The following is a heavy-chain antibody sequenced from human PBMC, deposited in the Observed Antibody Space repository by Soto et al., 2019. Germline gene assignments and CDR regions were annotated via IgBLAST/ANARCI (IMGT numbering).Heavy chain of an antibody. CDR3: ARDKSKNYGTPDASSWFHP. CDR2: INPSGDSR. Sequence: ASVKVSCKASGFSFSDYFMHWVRQAPGQGLEWMGIINPSGDSRNYAQKFQGRVTITRDTSTSTVYMDLSSLRYEDTAVYYCARDKSKNYGTPDASSWFHPWGQGTPVTVSS. V-gene: IGHV1-46*01. CDR1: GFSFSDYF. J-gene: IGHJ5*02. D-gene: IGHD4-17*01.